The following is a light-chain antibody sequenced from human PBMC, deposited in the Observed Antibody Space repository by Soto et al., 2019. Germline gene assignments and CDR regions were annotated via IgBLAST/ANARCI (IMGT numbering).Light chain of an antibody. CDR2: WAS. Sequence: DIVMTQSPDSLAVSLGERATINCKSSQSLLHSSNNKNYLAWYQQKSGQPPKLLIYWASTRESGVPDRFSGSGSGTDFTLTISSLQAEDVAVYYCQQYYSTPPTFGQGTKVEIK. CDR3: QQYYSTPPT. V-gene: IGKV4-1*01. CDR1: QSLLHSSNNKNY. J-gene: IGKJ1*01.